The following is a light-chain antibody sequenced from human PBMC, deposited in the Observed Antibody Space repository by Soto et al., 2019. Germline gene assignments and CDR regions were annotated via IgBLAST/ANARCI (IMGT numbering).Light chain of an antibody. CDR3: MQPLQSWT. V-gene: IGKV2-28*01. Sequence: DIVITQSPLSLPFTPGEPASISCIASQSLLHSNGYNYLDWYLQKPGQSPQLLIYLGSNRASGVPHRFSGSGSGTDFTLKISRVEAEDVGVYYCMQPLQSWTFGQGTKVDIK. J-gene: IGKJ1*01. CDR1: QSLLHSNGYNY. CDR2: LGS.